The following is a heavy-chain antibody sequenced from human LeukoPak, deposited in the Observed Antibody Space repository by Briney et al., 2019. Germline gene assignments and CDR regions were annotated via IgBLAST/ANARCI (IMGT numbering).Heavy chain of an antibody. CDR3: ASSCIAARRSHFDY. J-gene: IGHJ4*02. Sequence: PSQTLSLTSTVSGGSISSGGYYWSWIRQHPGKGLEWIGYIYYSGSTYYNPSLKSRVTISVDTSKNQFSLKLNSVTAADTAVYYCASSCIAARRSHFDYWGQGALVTVSS. D-gene: IGHD6-6*01. CDR1: GGSISSGGYY. V-gene: IGHV4-31*03. CDR2: IYYSGST.